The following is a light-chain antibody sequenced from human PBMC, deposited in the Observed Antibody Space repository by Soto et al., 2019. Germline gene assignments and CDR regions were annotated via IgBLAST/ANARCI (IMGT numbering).Light chain of an antibody. V-gene: IGLV3-21*02. CDR3: QVWDTSSAVV. CDR2: DDT. J-gene: IGLJ2*01. CDR1: NIGTKG. Sequence: SYEPTQPPSVSVAPGQTASITCGGNNIGTKGVHWYQQKSGQAPVVVVYDDTDRPSGIPERFSGSNSGNTATLSISRVEAGDEADYYCQVWDTSSAVVFGGGTKLTVL.